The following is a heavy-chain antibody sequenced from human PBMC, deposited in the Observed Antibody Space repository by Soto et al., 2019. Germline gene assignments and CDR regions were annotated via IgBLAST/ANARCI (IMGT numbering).Heavy chain of an antibody. V-gene: IGHV1-18*01. CDR2: ISAYNGNT. J-gene: IGHJ4*02. CDR1: GYTFTSYG. D-gene: IGHD3-10*01. Sequence: QVQLAQSGAEVKKPGASVKVSCKASGYTFTSYGISWVRQAPGQGLEWMGWISAYNGNTNYAQKLQGRVTMTTDTSTSTAYMELRSLRSDDTAVYYCARVYRITMVRGELSEYWGQGTLVTVSS. CDR3: ARVYRITMVRGELSEY.